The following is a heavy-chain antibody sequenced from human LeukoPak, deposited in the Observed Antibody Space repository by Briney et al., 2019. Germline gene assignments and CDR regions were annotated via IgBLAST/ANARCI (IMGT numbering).Heavy chain of an antibody. J-gene: IGHJ3*02. V-gene: IGHV4-30-2*01. CDR1: GVSMSSVGYY. Sequence: SQTLSLTCTVSGVSMSSVGYYWSWIRQPPGKGLEWIGYIYHSGSTYYNPSLKSRVTIPVDRSKNQFSLKLNSVTAADTAVYYCARHIYWNTEAFDIWGQGTMVTVSS. CDR2: IYHSGST. CDR3: ARHIYWNTEAFDI. D-gene: IGHD1/OR15-1a*01.